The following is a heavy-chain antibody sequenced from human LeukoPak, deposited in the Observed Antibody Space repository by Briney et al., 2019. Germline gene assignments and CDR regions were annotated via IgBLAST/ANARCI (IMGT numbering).Heavy chain of an antibody. CDR1: GFTFSSYS. CDR3: EKDLVMYYYDSSGYPRSGDDAFDI. D-gene: IGHD3-22*01. J-gene: IGHJ3*02. Sequence: GGSLRLSCAASGFTFSSYSMSWVRQAPGKGLEWVSSISGSGGSTYYADSVKGRFTISRDNSKNTLYLQVNSLRAEETAVHYCEKDLVMYYYDSSGYPRSGDDAFDIWGQGTMVTVSS. CDR2: ISGSGGST. V-gene: IGHV3-23*01.